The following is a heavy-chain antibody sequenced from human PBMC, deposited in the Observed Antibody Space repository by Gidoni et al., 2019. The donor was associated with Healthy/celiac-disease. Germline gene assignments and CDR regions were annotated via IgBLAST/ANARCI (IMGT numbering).Heavy chain of an antibody. V-gene: IGHV3-73*01. CDR2: IRSKANSYAT. J-gene: IGHJ4*02. CDR1: GFTFSGSA. D-gene: IGHD6-19*01. Sequence: EVQLVESGGGLVQPGGSLKLSCVASGFTFSGSAMHWVRQASGKGLEWVGRIRSKANSYATAYAASVKGRFTISRDDSKNTAYLQMNSLKTEDTAVYYCTALSGYSSGGGQGTLVTVSS. CDR3: TALSGYSSG.